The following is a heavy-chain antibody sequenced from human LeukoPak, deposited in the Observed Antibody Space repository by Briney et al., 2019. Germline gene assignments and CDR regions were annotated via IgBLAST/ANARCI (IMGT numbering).Heavy chain of an antibody. CDR3: ARVYSVGLYYFDY. CDR2: ISSSSSYI. CDR1: GFTFSSYS. D-gene: IGHD3/OR15-3a*01. Sequence: PGGSLRLSCAASGFTFSSYSMNWVRQAPGKGLEWVSSISSSSSYIYYADSVKGRFTISRDNAKNSLYLQMNSLKAEDTAVYYCARVYSVGLYYFDYWGQGTLVTVPS. V-gene: IGHV3-21*01. J-gene: IGHJ4*02.